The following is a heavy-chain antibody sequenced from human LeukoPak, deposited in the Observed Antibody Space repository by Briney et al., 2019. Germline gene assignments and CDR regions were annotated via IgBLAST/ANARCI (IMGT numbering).Heavy chain of an antibody. CDR3: ARSQLLSYGMDV. J-gene: IGHJ6*02. Sequence: PGGSLRLSCAASGFTFSSYSVNWVRQAPGKGLEWVSSISSSSSYIYYADSVKGRFTIPRDNAKDSLYLQMNSLRAEDTAVYYCARSQLLSYGMDVWGQRTTVTVSS. CDR1: GFTFSSYS. D-gene: IGHD2-2*01. V-gene: IGHV3-21*01. CDR2: ISSSSSYI.